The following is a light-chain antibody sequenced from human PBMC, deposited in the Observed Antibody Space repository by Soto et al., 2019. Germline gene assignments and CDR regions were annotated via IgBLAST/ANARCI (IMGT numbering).Light chain of an antibody. CDR3: SSYTSSSPLID. CDR2: DVS. CDR1: SSDVGGYNY. V-gene: IGLV2-14*01. J-gene: IGLJ1*01. Sequence: SVLTQPASVSGSPGQSITISCTGTSSDVGGYNYVSWYQQHPGKAPKLMIYDVSNRPSGVSNRFSGSKSGNTASLTISWLQAEDEADYYCSSYTSSSPLIDLGTGTKVTGL.